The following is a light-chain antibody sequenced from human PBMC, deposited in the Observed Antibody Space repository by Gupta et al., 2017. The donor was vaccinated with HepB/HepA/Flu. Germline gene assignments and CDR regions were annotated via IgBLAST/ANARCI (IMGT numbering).Light chain of an antibody. CDR3: AACDNSLSGYV. V-gene: IGLV1-47*02. CDR1: SSNVGRDN. Sequence: QSVLTQPPSASGTPGQRVTISCSGSSSNVGRDNVYWYQQLPGTAPKILIYNDDQRPSGVPDRFSGSKSGTSASLAISGLRSEDEADYYCAACDNSLSGYVFGTGTGVTVL. CDR2: NDD. J-gene: IGLJ1*01.